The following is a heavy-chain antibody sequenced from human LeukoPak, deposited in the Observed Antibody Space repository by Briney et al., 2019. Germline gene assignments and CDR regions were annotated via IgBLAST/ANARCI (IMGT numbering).Heavy chain of an antibody. CDR3: ARASWGLPYYYYYGMDV. J-gene: IGHJ6*02. CDR2: INPSGGST. V-gene: IGHV1-46*01. Sequence: GASVTVSCKSSVYTFTNYYMHWVRQAPGQGLEWMGIINPSGGSTSYAQKFQGRVIMTRDTSTSTVYMELSSLRSEDTAVYYCARASWGLPYYYYYGMDVWGQGTTVTVSS. D-gene: IGHD3-16*01. CDR1: VYTFTNYY.